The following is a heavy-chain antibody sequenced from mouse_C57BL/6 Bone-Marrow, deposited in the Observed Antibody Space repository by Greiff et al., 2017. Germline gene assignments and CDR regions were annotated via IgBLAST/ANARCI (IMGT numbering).Heavy chain of an antibody. CDR1: GYTFTDYE. CDR3: TRWLLLRWVFAY. D-gene: IGHD1-1*01. J-gene: IGHJ3*01. CDR2: IDPETGGT. Sequence: QVQLQQSGAELVRPGASVTLSCKASGYTFTDYEMHWVKQTPVHGLEWIGAIDPETGGTAYNQKFKGKAILTADKSSSTAYMELRILTSEDSAVYYCTRWLLLRWVFAYWGQGTLVTVSA. V-gene: IGHV1-15*01.